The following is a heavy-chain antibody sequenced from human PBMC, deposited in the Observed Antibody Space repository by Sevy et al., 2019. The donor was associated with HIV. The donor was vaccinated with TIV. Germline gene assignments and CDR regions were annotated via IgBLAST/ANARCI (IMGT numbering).Heavy chain of an antibody. CDR1: GFTFSNAW. J-gene: IGHJ3*02. D-gene: IGHD3-10*01. V-gene: IGHV3-15*01. CDR2: IKSKTDGGTT. Sequence: GGSLRLSCAASGFTFSNAWMSWVRQAPGNGLEWVGRIKSKTDGGTTDYAAPVKGRFTISRDDSKNTLYLQMNSLKTEDTAVYYCTTAIRIITMVRGVIIPWRAFDISGQGTLVTVSS. CDR3: TTAIRIITMVRGVIIPWRAFDI.